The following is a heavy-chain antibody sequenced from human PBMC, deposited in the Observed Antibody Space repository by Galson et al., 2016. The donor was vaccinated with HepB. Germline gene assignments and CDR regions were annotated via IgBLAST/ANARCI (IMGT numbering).Heavy chain of an antibody. J-gene: IGHJ4*02. Sequence: ETLSLTCAVYGGSFRNYSWTWIRQAPGKGLEWVSHINHDSSAMNYALSMKDRFTISRDDAKNSLFLQMDSLSDEDTAVYYCARDINWGLGYWGQGILVTVAS. V-gene: IGHV3-48*02. CDR3: ARDINWGLGY. CDR2: INHDSSAM. CDR1: GGSFRNYS. D-gene: IGHD7-27*01.